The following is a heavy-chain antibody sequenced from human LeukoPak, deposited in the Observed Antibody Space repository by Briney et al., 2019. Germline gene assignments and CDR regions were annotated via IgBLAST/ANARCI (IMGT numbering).Heavy chain of an antibody. CDR2: IYHSGNT. J-gene: IGHJ4*02. V-gene: IGHV4-4*09. D-gene: IGHD6-19*01. Sequence: PSETLSLTCNVSGASLSSNYWSWIRQPPGKGLEWIGYIYHSGNTNYSPSLESRVTMSVDESKNQFSLRVHFVSAADTAVYYCASTRRAAVAGRFDSWGQGTLVTVSS. CDR1: GASLSSNY. CDR3: ASTRRAAVAGRFDS.